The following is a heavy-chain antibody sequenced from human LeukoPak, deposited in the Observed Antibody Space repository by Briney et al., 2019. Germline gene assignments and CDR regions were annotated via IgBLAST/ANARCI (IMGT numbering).Heavy chain of an antibody. D-gene: IGHD1-14*01. V-gene: IGHV3-30*18. J-gene: IGHJ4*02. CDR1: GFTFSAYG. CDR3: AKDTRDDHHSDY. CDR2: ISYDGINK. Sequence: HPGGSLRLSCAVSGFTFSAYGMHWVRQAPGKGLEWVAIISYDGINKYHPDSVKGRFTISRDNSKNTLYLQMNSLRAEDTAVYYCAKDTRDDHHSDYWGQGTLVTVSS.